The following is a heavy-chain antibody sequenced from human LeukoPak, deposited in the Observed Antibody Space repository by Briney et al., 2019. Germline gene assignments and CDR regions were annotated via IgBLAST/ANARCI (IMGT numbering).Heavy chain of an antibody. Sequence: ASVKVSCKASGGTFSSYAIRWVRQAPGQGLEWMGRIIPIFGTANYAQKFQGRVTITTDESTSTAYMELSSLRSEDTAVYSCASSPGVGIVVVTATTLYFDYWGQGTLVTVSS. CDR3: ASSPGVGIVVVTATTLYFDY. CDR1: GGTFSSYA. D-gene: IGHD2-21*02. CDR2: IIPIFGTA. V-gene: IGHV1-69*05. J-gene: IGHJ4*02.